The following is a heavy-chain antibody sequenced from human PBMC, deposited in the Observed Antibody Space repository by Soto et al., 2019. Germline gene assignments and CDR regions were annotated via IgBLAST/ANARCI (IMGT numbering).Heavy chain of an antibody. CDR3: AKEIYSYSYGYWSFDY. CDR2: ISYDGSNI. J-gene: IGHJ4*02. D-gene: IGHD5-18*01. V-gene: IGHV3-30-3*02. Sequence: GGSLRLSCAASGFTFSSYAMHRVRQAPGKGLEWVAVISYDGSNIYYGDSVKGRFTISRDNSKNTLYLQMNSLRAEDTAVYYCAKEIYSYSYGYWSFDYWGQGTLVTVSS. CDR1: GFTFSSYA.